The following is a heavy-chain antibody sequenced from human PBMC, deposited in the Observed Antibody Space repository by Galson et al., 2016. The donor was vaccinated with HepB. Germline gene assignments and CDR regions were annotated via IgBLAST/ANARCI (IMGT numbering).Heavy chain of an antibody. V-gene: IGHV1-8*02. CDR2: MNPNSGNT. J-gene: IGHJ6*02. CDR1: GYSFTNYH. CDR3: ARGVVCYGDRCTYTGMDV. Sequence: SVKVSCKASGYSFTNYHINWVRQATGQGLEWLGWMNPNSGNTLYAQKFQGKVNMTSNTSISTAYMELSSLTSEDTAIYYCARGVVCYGDRCTYTGMDVWGQGTTVTVSS. D-gene: IGHD2-21*02.